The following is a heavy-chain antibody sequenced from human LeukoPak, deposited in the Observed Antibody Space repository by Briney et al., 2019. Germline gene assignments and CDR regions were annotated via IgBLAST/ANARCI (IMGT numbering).Heavy chain of an antibody. CDR1: GGSISSYY. D-gene: IGHD6-13*01. CDR3: ARNLIPEQLVLNF. J-gene: IGHJ4*02. V-gene: IGHV4-59*01. CDR2: IYYTGST. Sequence: PSETLSLTCSVSGGSISSYYWNWIRQPPGKGLEWIGYIYYTGSTNYNPSLKSRVTMSVDTSKNQFSLNLRSVTPEDTAVYYCARNLIPEQLVLNFWGQGTLVTVSS.